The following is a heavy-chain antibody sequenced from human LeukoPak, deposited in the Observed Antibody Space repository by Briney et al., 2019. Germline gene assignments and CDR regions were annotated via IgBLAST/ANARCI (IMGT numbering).Heavy chain of an antibody. D-gene: IGHD3-22*01. CDR1: GFTFSDYY. V-gene: IGHV3-11*01. CDR2: ICDSGRTI. Sequence: GALILFCSASGFTFSDYYMRWIRQAPRKGLEGVSSICDSGRTIYYADSVKGRFTISRDNAKNSVYPQMNNLRAEDTAVYYCARDRLGDYDNSGYYDKWGQGTLVTVSS. J-gene: IGHJ4*02. CDR3: ARDRLGDYDNSGYYDK.